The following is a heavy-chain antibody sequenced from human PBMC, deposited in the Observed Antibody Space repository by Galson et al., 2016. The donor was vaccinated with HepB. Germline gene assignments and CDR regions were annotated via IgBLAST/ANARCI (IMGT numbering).Heavy chain of an antibody. Sequence: SLRLSCAASGFSVSGKYMSWARQAPGKGLEWVSAIFSGDATYYRDSVKGRVTISRDTSKNTLYLQMNNLRAEDTAIYYCEGYSDPFDIWGQGTMVTVSS. CDR2: IFSGDAT. CDR3: EGYSDPFDI. CDR1: GFSVSGKY. D-gene: IGHD3-22*01. J-gene: IGHJ3*02. V-gene: IGHV3-53*01.